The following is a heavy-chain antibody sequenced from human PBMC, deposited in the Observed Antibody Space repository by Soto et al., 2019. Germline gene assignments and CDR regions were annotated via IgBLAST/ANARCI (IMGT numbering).Heavy chain of an antibody. Sequence: QVRLQESGPGLRKPLETLSLTCTVSGGSISPSHWNWVRQPPVKRPEWSGCVYYTGYTHYSPSLKSRVTISRDTSKNQFSLELTSVTAADTAMYCCAAGLDHNKVGYWGQGTLVTVSS. V-gene: IGHV4-59*01. CDR2: VYYTGYT. CDR1: GGSISPSH. CDR3: AAGLDHNKVGY. D-gene: IGHD2-2*03. J-gene: IGHJ4*02.